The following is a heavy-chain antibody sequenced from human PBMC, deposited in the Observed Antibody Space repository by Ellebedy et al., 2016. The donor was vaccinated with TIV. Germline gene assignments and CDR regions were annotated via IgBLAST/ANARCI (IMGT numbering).Heavy chain of an antibody. J-gene: IGHJ4*02. Sequence: MPSETLSLTCTVSGGSISPYYWSRIRQPPGKGLEWIGYISYSGSTNYNPSLQSRVTISVDTPKNQFSLKLSSVTAADTAVYYCARVRGGGSGLDYWGQGTLVTVSS. V-gene: IGHV4-59*01. CDR1: GGSISPYY. CDR2: ISYSGST. D-gene: IGHD3-16*01. CDR3: ARVRGGGSGLDY.